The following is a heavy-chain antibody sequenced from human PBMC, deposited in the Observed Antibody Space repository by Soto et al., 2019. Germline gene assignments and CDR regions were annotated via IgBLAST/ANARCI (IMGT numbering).Heavy chain of an antibody. CDR3: ARDNSGYDGFDY. V-gene: IGHV3-53*01. D-gene: IGHD5-12*01. CDR2: IYSGGST. Sequence: GSLRLSCAASGFTVSSNYMSWVRQAPGKGLEWVSVIYSGGSTYYADSVKGRFTISRDNSKNTLYLQMNSLRAEDTAVYYCARDNSGYDGFDYWGQGTLVTVSS. CDR1: GFTVSSNY. J-gene: IGHJ4*02.